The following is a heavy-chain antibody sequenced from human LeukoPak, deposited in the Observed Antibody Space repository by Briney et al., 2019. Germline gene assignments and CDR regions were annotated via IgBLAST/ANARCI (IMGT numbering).Heavy chain of an antibody. CDR2: ISSSSSYI. J-gene: IGHJ3*02. Sequence: PGGSLRLSCAASGFTFSSYSMNWVRQAPGKGLEWVSSISSSSSYIYYADSVKGRFTISRDNAKNSLYLQMNSLRAEDTAVYYCARDQSVYYGSGDAFDIWGQGTMVTVSS. CDR1: GFTFSSYS. CDR3: ARDQSVYYGSGDAFDI. V-gene: IGHV3-21*01. D-gene: IGHD3-10*01.